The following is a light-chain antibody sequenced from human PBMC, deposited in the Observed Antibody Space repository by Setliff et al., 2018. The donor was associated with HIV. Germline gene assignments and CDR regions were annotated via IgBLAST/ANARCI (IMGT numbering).Light chain of an antibody. V-gene: IGLV2-23*01. Sequence: QSALTQPASVSGSPGQSITISCTGTSSDIGRYNLVSWYQKYPGKAPKIMIYQATKRPSGVSNRFSGSKSGNTASLTISGLQAEDEADYYCCSNTGSNTYVFGSGTKVTVL. J-gene: IGLJ1*01. CDR1: SSDIGRYNL. CDR3: CSNTGSNTYV. CDR2: QAT.